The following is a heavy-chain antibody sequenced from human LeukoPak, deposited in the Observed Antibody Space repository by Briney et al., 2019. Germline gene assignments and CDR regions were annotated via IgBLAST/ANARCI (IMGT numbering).Heavy chain of an antibody. CDR3: ASRPGDNFF. Sequence: AGGSLRLSCAASGFAFGTHTMNWVRQAPGEGLEWAASISGGSNFIYYADSVKGRFNISRDNAQNSLYLQMNSLTAEDTAVYYCASRPGDNFFWGQGTLVTVSS. CDR2: ISGGSNFI. V-gene: IGHV3-21*01. J-gene: IGHJ4*02. D-gene: IGHD4-23*01. CDR1: GFAFGTHT.